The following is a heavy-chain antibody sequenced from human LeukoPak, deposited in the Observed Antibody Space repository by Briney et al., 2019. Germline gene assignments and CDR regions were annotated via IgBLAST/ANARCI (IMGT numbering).Heavy chain of an antibody. CDR1: GFTFSSYW. V-gene: IGHV3-7*01. Sequence: PGGSLRLSCAASGFTFSSYWMSWVRQAPGKGLEWVANIKQDGSEKYYVDSVKGRFTISRDSSKNTLFLQVNSLRGEDAAVYFYSRVPHGMDVWGQGTTVTVSS. CDR3: SRVPHGMDV. CDR2: IKQDGSEK. J-gene: IGHJ6*02.